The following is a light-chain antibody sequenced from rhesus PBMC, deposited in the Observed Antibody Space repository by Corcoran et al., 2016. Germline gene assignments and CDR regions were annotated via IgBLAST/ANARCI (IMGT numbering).Light chain of an antibody. J-gene: IGKJ2*01. Sequence: DIQMTQYPSSLSASVGDKVTITCRASQGIRSWLAWYQQKPGKAPKLLIYKASSLQSGVPSRFSGSGSGTDFTLTISSLQPEDFVTDYCLQYSSSPYSFGQGTKVEIK. CDR2: KAS. CDR3: LQYSSSPYS. V-gene: IGKV1-22*01. CDR1: QGIRSW.